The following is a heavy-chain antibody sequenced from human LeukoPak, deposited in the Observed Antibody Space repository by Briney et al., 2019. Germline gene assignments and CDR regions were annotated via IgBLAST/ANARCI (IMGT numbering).Heavy chain of an antibody. CDR2: IYYSGST. D-gene: IGHD3-22*01. V-gene: IGHV4-59*01. CDR3: ARAVVITLDY. J-gene: IGHJ4*02. CDR1: GGSISSYY. Sequence: SETLSLTCTVSGGSISSYYWSWIRQPPGKGLEWIGYIYYSGSTNYNLSLKSRVTISVDTSKNQFSLKLSSVTAADTAVYYCARAVVITLDYWGQGTLVTVSS.